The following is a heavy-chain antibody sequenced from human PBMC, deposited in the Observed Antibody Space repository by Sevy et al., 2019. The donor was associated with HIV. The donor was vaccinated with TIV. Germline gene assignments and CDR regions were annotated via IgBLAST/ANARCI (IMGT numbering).Heavy chain of an antibody. J-gene: IGHJ3*02. CDR1: GFTVSSNY. D-gene: IGHD3-16*02. CDR2: SYSGGNT. CDR3: ARDRYEGGRDAFDI. V-gene: IGHV3-53*01. Sequence: GGSLRLSCAASGFTVSSNYMSWVRQAPGKGLEWVSVSYSGGNTYYADSVKGRFTISRDNSKNTLYLQMNSLRAEDTAVYYCARDRYEGGRDAFDIWGQGTMVTVSS.